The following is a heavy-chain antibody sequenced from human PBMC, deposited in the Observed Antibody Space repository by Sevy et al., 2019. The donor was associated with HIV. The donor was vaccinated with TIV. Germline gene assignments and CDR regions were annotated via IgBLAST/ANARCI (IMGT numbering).Heavy chain of an antibody. D-gene: IGHD3-22*01. CDR2: INSDGSRT. CDR1: GFTFSNYW. V-gene: IGHV3-74*01. CDR3: ARGPYYRDTNTYFFMHY. J-gene: IGHJ4*02. Sequence: GGSLRLSCAGSGFTFSNYWMHWVRQAPGKGLVWVSRINSDGSRTSYADSVTGRFTISRDKAKKTPYLQMNSLGAVDTAVYYCARGPYYRDTNTYFFMHYCVQGTLVTVSS.